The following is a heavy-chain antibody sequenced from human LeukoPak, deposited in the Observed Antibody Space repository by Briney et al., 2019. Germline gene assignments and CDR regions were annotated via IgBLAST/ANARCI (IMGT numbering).Heavy chain of an antibody. CDR2: ISGSGDDT. CDR3: APRAVEMTTTKGY. D-gene: IGHD5-24*01. J-gene: IGHJ4*02. CDR1: GFPFSSYA. V-gene: IGHV3-23*01. Sequence: GGSLRLSCAASGFPFSSYAMNWVRQAPGKGLEWVSTISGSGDDTFHADSVKGRFTISRDNSKNTLYLQMNSLRAEDTAVYYCAPRAVEMTTTKGYWGQGTLVTVSS.